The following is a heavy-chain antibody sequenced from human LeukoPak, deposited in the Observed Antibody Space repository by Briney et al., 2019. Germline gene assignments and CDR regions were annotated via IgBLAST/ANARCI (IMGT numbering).Heavy chain of an antibody. D-gene: IGHD6-19*01. CDR1: GGTFSSYA. CDR3: ARYYSGWYYFDY. Sequence: WASVKVSCKASGGTFSSYAISWVRQAPGQGLEWMGGIIPIFGTANYARKFQGRVTITADESTSTAYMELSSLRSEDTAVYYCARYYSGWYYFDYWGQGTLVTVSS. CDR2: IIPIFGTA. V-gene: IGHV1-69*13. J-gene: IGHJ4*02.